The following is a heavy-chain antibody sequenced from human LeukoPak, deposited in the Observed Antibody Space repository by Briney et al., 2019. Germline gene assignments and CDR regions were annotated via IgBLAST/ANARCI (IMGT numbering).Heavy chain of an antibody. V-gene: IGHV1-18*01. CDR1: GYSFTSYG. CDR3: ARNYYDSGRYYFDY. CDR2: ISAYNSNT. D-gene: IGHD3-22*01. Sequence: ASVKVSCKASGYSFTSYGFTWVRQAPGQGLEWMGWISAYNSNTKYAQKFRGRVTMTTDTSTSTAYMEVRSLTFDDTAVYYCARNYYDSGRYYFDYWGQGTLVTVSS. J-gene: IGHJ4*02.